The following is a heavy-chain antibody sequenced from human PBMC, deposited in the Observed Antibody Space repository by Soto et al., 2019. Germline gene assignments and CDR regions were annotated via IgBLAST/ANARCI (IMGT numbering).Heavy chain of an antibody. D-gene: IGHD4-17*01. J-gene: IGHJ6*02. CDR2: IVVGSGNT. CDR1: GFTFTSSA. Sequence: GASVKVSCKASGFTFTSSAVQWVRQARGQRLEWIGWIVVGSGNTNYAQKFQERVTITRDMSTSTAYMELSSLRSEDTAVYYCAAILEESVTPREDYYYYYGMDVWGQGTTVTVSS. CDR3: AAILEESVTPREDYYYYYGMDV. V-gene: IGHV1-58*01.